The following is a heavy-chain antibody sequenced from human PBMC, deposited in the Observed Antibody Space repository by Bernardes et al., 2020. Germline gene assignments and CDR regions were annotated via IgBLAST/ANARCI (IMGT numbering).Heavy chain of an antibody. V-gene: IGHV3-72*01. D-gene: IGHD2-2*02. CDR1: GFTFSDHY. Sequence: GSLRLSCADSGFTFSDHYMDWVRKAPGKGLEWVGRTRNKANSYTTEYAASVKGRFTISRDDSKNSLYLQMNSLKTEDTAVYYCARGNVVVPAAIPYYYYGMDVWGQGTTVTVSS. CDR2: TRNKANSYTT. J-gene: IGHJ6*02. CDR3: ARGNVVVPAAIPYYYYGMDV.